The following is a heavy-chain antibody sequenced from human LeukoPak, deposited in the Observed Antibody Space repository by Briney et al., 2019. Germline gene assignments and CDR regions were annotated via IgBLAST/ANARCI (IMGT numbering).Heavy chain of an antibody. CDR3: ARVRIIAAAALSHYYYMDV. CDR2: IKQDGSEK. D-gene: IGHD6-13*01. CDR1: GFISSSYW. Sequence: GGSLRLSCAASGFISSSYWMSWVRQAPGKGLEWVANIKQDGSEKYYVDSVKGRFTISRDNAKNSLYLQMNSLRAEDTAVYYCARVRIIAAAALSHYYYMDVWGRGTTVTVSS. J-gene: IGHJ6*03. V-gene: IGHV3-7*01.